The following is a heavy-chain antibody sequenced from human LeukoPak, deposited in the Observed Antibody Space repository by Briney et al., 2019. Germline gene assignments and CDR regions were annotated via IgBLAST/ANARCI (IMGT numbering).Heavy chain of an antibody. CDR2: IYTTGST. D-gene: IGHD1-26*01. J-gene: IGHJ2*01. Sequence: PSETLSLTCTVSGGSISSYYWTWIRQPAGKGLEWIGHIYTTGSTNYNPSLKSRVTMSVDTSKNQFSLKLNSVTAADTAVYYCAREKQWGGYFDLWGRGTLVTVSS. CDR3: AREKQWGGYFDL. CDR1: GGSISSYY. V-gene: IGHV4-4*07.